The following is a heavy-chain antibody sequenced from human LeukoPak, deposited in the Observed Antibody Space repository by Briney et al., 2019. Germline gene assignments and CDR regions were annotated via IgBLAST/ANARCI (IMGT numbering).Heavy chain of an antibody. CDR1: GFTVSSNY. J-gene: IGHJ2*01. V-gene: IGHV3-53*01. CDR3: AKDCDAATCWYFDL. D-gene: IGHD2-21*01. Sequence: PGGSLRLSCAASGFTVSSNYMSWVRQAPGKGLEWVSVIYSGGSTYYADSVKGRFTISRDNFKNTLYLQMNSLRAEDTAVYYCAKDCDAATCWYFDLWGRGTLVTVSS. CDR2: IYSGGST.